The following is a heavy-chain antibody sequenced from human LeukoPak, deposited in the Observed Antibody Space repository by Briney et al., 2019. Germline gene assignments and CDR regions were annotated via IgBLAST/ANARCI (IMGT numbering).Heavy chain of an antibody. V-gene: IGHV3-30*02. CDR1: GFTISTIG. CDR2: IGHDGTKI. CDR3: AKDHVTWGNRYFDH. J-gene: IGHJ4*02. Sequence: GGSLRLSCAASGFTISTIGMHWVRQAPGKGLEWVAFIGHDGTKIYYADSVQGRFTISRDNSKSTLYLEMNNLSGDDTALYYCAKDHVTWGNRYFDHWGQGTLGTVSS. D-gene: IGHD3-16*01.